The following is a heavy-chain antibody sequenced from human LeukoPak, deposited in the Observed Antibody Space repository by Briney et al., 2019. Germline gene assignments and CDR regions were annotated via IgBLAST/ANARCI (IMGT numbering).Heavy chain of an antibody. V-gene: IGHV3-30*18. CDR3: AKDYGYYDSSGYGGRLDY. D-gene: IGHD3-22*01. CDR2: ISYDGSNK. J-gene: IGHJ4*02. CDR1: GFTFSSYG. Sequence: PGGSLRLSCAASGFTFSSYGMHWVRQAPGKGLEWVAVISYDGSNKYYADSVKGRFTISRDNSKNTLYLQMNSLRAEDTAVYYCAKDYGYYDSSGYGGRLDYWGQGTLVTVSS.